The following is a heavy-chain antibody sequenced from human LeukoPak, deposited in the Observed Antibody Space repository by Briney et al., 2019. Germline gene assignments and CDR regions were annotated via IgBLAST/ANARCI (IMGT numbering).Heavy chain of an antibody. CDR2: IRSKANSYAT. Sequence: PGGSLRLSCAVSGFPFSGSAMHWVRQASGKGLEWVGRIRSKANSYATAYAAAVKGRFTISRDDSKNTAYLQMNSLKTEDTAVYYCTRTRYSGSYADYWGQGTLVTVSS. CDR3: TRTRYSGSYADY. CDR1: GFPFSGSA. J-gene: IGHJ4*02. D-gene: IGHD1-26*01. V-gene: IGHV3-73*01.